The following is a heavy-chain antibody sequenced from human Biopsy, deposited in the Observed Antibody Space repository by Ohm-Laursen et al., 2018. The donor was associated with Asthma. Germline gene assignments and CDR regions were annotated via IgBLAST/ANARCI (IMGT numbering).Heavy chain of an antibody. J-gene: IGHJ1*01. CDR3: ARTFHFWSPYHAEHYQL. CDR1: GFTFGDYW. Sequence: LRLSCAASGFTFGDYWMSWVRQAPGKGLEWVANIKHDGTEKNHVDSLKGRFTISRDNAKNSLYLQMNSLRAEDTAVYYCARTFHFWSPYHAEHYQLWGQGTLVTVSS. V-gene: IGHV3-7*01. D-gene: IGHD3-3*02. CDR2: IKHDGTEK.